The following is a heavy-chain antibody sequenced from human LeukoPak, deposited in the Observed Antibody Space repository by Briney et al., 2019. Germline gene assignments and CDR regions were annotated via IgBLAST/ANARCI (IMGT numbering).Heavy chain of an antibody. CDR3: ASKSTDHGELRFDY. V-gene: IGHV4-59*01. CDR2: IYYTGTT. CDR1: GDSTNTYF. Sequence: SETLSLTCTISGDSTNTYFWSWIRQPPGKGLEWIRYIYYTGTTNYNPSLKSRVPISVDTSKNQFSLKVSSVTAADTGVYYCASKSTDHGELRFDYWGQGTLVTVSS. J-gene: IGHJ4*02. D-gene: IGHD4-17*01.